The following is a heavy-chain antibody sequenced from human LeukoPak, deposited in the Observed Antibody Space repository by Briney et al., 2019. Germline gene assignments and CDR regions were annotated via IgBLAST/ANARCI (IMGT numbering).Heavy chain of an antibody. D-gene: IGHD3-10*01. CDR1: GFTFSSYG. J-gene: IGHJ5*02. CDR3: AKDWSGYYYGSGSPRGGNWFDP. CDR2: ISGSGGST. V-gene: IGHV3-23*01. Sequence: GGTLRLSCAASGFTFSSYGMSWVRQAPGKGLEWVSAISGSGGSTYYADSVKGRFTISRDNSKNTLYLQMNSLRAEDTAVYYCAKDWSGYYYGSGSPRGGNWFDPWGQGTLVTVSS.